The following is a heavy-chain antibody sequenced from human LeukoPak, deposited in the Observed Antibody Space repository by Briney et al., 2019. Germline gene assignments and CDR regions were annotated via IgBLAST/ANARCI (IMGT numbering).Heavy chain of an antibody. J-gene: IGHJ3*02. CDR2: ISYDGRNK. CDR1: GFTFSSYD. Sequence: GGSLRLSCAASGFTFSSYDMHWVRQATGKGLEWVAVISYDGRNKYYADSVKGRFTISRDNSKNTLYLQMNSLRAEDTAVYYCARDGYSPLDAFHIGAQGTILSVLS. D-gene: IGHD5-24*01. CDR3: ARDGYSPLDAFHI. V-gene: IGHV3-30*04.